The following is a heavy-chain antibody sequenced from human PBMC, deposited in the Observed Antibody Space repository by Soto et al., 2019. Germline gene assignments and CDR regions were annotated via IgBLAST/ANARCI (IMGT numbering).Heavy chain of an antibody. CDR1: GFTFSSHA. V-gene: IGHV3-23*01. J-gene: IGHJ4*02. CDR3: ATGVRGVPYYFDY. Sequence: GGYLSLSCGASGFTFSSHAMTWVRQAPGKGLEWVSGISGSGDSTYYADSVKGRFSMSRDNSKNTLYLQIRSLRAEDTAVYYCATGVRGVPYYFDYWGQGTLVTVP. CDR2: ISGSGDST. D-gene: IGHD3-10*02.